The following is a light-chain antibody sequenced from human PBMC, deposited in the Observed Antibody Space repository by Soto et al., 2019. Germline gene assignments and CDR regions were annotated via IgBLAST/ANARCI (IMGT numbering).Light chain of an antibody. CDR2: SNN. CDR1: SANIVNNY. V-gene: IGLV1-47*02. J-gene: IGLJ1*01. Sequence: QSVLTQPPSASGTPGQRVTISCSGRSANIVNNYVCWYQQLPGTAPKLLIYSNNQRPSGVPDRFSGSKSGTSASLAISGPRSEDEADYYCVSWDDSLSGLVFGTGTKVTVL. CDR3: VSWDDSLSGLV.